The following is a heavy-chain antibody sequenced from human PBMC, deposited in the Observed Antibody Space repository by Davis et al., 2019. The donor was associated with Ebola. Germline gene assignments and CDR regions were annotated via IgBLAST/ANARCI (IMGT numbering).Heavy chain of an antibody. J-gene: IGHJ4*02. D-gene: IGHD3-10*01. CDR3: AKDLTSYYGSGDFFDY. CDR1: GFLFSSYA. Sequence: GESLKISCAASGFLFSSYAMSWVRQAPGRGLEWVSSISANGGATFYADSVKGRIVMSRDNSNDTLYLRMNNLRAEDTAIYYCAKDLTSYYGSGDFFDYWGQGILVTVSS. CDR2: ISANGGAT. V-gene: IGHV3-23*01.